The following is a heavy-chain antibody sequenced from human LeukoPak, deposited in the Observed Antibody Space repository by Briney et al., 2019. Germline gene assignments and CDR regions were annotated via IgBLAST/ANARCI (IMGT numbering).Heavy chain of an antibody. J-gene: IGHJ4*02. CDR3: ARDDRKPGIVGATDRVTHYYFDY. D-gene: IGHD1-26*01. V-gene: IGHV4-38-2*02. CDR1: GYSISSGYY. Sequence: SETLSLTCTVSGYSISSGYYWGWIRQPPGKGLEWIGSIYHSGSTYYNPSLKSRVTISVDTSKDQFSLKLSSVTAEDTAVYYCARDDRKPGIVGATDRVTHYYFDYWGQGTLVTVSS. CDR2: IYHSGST.